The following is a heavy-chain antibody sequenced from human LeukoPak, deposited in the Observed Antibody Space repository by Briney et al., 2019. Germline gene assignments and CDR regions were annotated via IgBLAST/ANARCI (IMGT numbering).Heavy chain of an antibody. Sequence: GGSLRLSCAASGFTFSSYSMNWVRQAPGKGLEWVSYISSSSSTIYYADSVKGRFTISRDNAKNSLYLQMNSLKTEDTAVYYCVRENWYRFDNWGQGTLVTVSS. CDR3: VRENWYRFDN. D-gene: IGHD1-14*01. J-gene: IGHJ4*02. V-gene: IGHV3-48*01. CDR1: GFTFSSYS. CDR2: ISSSSSTI.